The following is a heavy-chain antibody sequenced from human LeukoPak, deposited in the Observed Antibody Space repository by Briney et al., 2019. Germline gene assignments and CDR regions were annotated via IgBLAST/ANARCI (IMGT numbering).Heavy chain of an antibody. CDR2: IYYSGST. CDR3: ARWSCSSTSCYYYYYYGMDA. CDR1: GGSISSSSYY. V-gene: IGHV4-39*01. J-gene: IGHJ6*02. D-gene: IGHD2-2*01. Sequence: PSETLSLTCTVSGGSISSSSYYWGWIRQPPGKGLEWIGIIYYSGSTYYNPSLKSRVTISVDTPKNQFSLKLSSVTAADTAVYSCARWSCSSTSCYYYYYYGMDAWGQGTTVTVSS.